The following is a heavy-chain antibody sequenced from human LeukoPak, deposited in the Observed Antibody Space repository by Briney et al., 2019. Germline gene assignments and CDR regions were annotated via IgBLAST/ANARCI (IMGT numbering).Heavy chain of an antibody. J-gene: IGHJ6*03. V-gene: IGHV3-7*01. D-gene: IGHD3-3*01. CDR2: IKQEGSEK. CDR3: ARVSITIFGVIRYYMDV. Sequence: GGSLRLSCAASGFTFSRYWMSWVRQAPGKGLEWVANIKQEGSEKYYVDSVKGRFTISRDNAKNSLYLQMNSLRAEDTAIYYCARVSITIFGVIRYYMDVWGKGTTVTVSS. CDR1: GFTFSRYW.